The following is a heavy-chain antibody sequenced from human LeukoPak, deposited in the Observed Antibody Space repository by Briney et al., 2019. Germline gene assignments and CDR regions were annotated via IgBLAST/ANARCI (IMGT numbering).Heavy chain of an antibody. D-gene: IGHD1-14*01. CDR1: GFTFNTYT. J-gene: IGHJ3*02. Sequence: GGSLRLSCASSGFTFNTYTMNWVRQAPGKGLEWVSSISSSSTYIYYADSLKGRFTISRDNAKNSLFLQMNSLRAEDTAVYYCARGRYHAAFYIWGQGTVVTVSS. CDR2: ISSSSTYI. CDR3: ARGRYHAAFYI. V-gene: IGHV3-21*01.